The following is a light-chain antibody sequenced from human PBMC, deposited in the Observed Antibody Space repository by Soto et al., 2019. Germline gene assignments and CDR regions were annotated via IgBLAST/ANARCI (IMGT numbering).Light chain of an antibody. J-gene: IGKJ5*01. CDR2: DAS. V-gene: IGKV3-11*01. CDR1: QSVSSY. Sequence: EIVLSQSPATLSLSTGERATLSCRASQSVSSYLAWYQQKPGQAPRLLIYDASNRATGIPARFSGSGSGTDFTLTISRLEPEDFAVYYCQQYNNWSFGQGTRLEIK. CDR3: QQYNNWS.